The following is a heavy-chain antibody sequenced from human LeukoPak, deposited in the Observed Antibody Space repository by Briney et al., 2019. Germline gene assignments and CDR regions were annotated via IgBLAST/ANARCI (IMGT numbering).Heavy chain of an antibody. CDR2: IDSII. CDR3: ARVPYYGSGPFRLF. Sequence: GGSLRLSCAASGVSFSTDGMRWGRQAPGKGLDWVASIDSIIEYADSVKGRFTISRDNARASVYLQMDSLSDEDTALYSRARVPYYGSGPFRLFWGQGVLVAVTS. V-gene: IGHV3-21*06. J-gene: IGHJ4*02. CDR1: GVSFSTDG. D-gene: IGHD3-3*01.